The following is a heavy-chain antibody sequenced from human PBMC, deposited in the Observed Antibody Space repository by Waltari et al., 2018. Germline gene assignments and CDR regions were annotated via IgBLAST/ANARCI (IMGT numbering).Heavy chain of an antibody. CDR3: ARVARRTYRSPVPGRHYYYGMDV. Sequence: EEQLVESGGGLVQPGDSLRLSCAASGFTFSSYWMTWVRQAPGKGPLWVSRISSDASVTTYADSVKGRFTISRDNAKNTLYLQMNRLRAEDTAVYYCARVARRTYRSPVPGRHYYYGMDVWGQGTTVTVSS. CDR2: ISSDASVT. D-gene: IGHD1-1*01. V-gene: IGHV3-74*03. CDR1: GFTFSSYW. J-gene: IGHJ6*02.